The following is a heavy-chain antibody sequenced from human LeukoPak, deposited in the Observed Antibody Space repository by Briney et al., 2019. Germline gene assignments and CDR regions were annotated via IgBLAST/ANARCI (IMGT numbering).Heavy chain of an antibody. V-gene: IGHV3-30*04. J-gene: IGHJ4*02. CDR3: AKTVVAATPDYFDY. Sequence: GGSLRLSCAASGFTFSSYAMHWVRQAPGKGLEWVAVISYDGSNKYYADSVKGRFTISRDNSKNTLYLQMNSLRAEDTAVYYCAKTVVAATPDYFDYWGQGTLVTVSS. D-gene: IGHD2-15*01. CDR1: GFTFSSYA. CDR2: ISYDGSNK.